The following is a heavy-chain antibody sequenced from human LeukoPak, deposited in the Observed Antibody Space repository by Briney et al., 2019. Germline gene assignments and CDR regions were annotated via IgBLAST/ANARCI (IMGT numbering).Heavy chain of an antibody. V-gene: IGHV3-7*01. CDR2: IKQDGNEK. J-gene: IGHJ4*02. Sequence: GGSLRLSCAASGFTFSTYWMSWVRQAPGKGLEWAANIKQDGNEKYYVDSVKGRFTISRDNAKNSLYLQMNSLRVEDTAVYYCASRIVGTPDYFDYWGQGTLVTVSS. CDR3: ASRIVGTPDYFDY. D-gene: IGHD1-26*01. CDR1: GFTFSTYW.